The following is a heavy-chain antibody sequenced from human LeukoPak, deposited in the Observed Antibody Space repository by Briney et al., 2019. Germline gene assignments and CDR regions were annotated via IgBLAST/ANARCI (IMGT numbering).Heavy chain of an antibody. V-gene: IGHV4-39*01. Sequence: SETLSLTCTVSGGSISSSSYYWGWIRQPPGKGLEWIGSIYYSGSTYYNPSLKSRVTISVDTSKNQFSLKLSSVTAAGTAVYYCARHVPPTYYYDSSGYYPSGNYFDYWGQGTLVTVSS. CDR2: IYYSGST. CDR1: GGSISSSSYY. CDR3: ARHVPPTYYYDSSGYYPSGNYFDY. D-gene: IGHD3-22*01. J-gene: IGHJ4*02.